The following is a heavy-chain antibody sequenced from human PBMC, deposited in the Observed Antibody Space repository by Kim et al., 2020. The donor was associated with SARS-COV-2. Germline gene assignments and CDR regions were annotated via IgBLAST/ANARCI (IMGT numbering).Heavy chain of an antibody. CDR3: ASPQGQSGSGSYYKSSFDY. D-gene: IGHD3-10*01. V-gene: IGHV3-30*04. CDR2: ISYDGSNK. Sequence: GGSLRLSCAASGFTFSSYAMHWVRQAPGKGLEWVAVISYDGSNKYYADSVKGRFTISRDNSKNTLYLQMNSLRAEDTAVYYCASPQGQSGSGSYYKSSFDYWGHGTLVTVSP. J-gene: IGHJ4*01. CDR1: GFTFSSYA.